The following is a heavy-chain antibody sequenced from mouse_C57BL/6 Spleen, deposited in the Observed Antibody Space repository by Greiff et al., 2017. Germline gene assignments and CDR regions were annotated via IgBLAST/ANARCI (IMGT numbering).Heavy chain of an antibody. CDR2: IDPENGDT. J-gene: IGHJ2*01. D-gene: IGHD1-1*01. CDR3: TTYYGSRTGFDY. V-gene: IGHV14-4*01. CDR1: GFNIKDDY. Sequence: VQLKESGAELVRPGASVKLSCTASGFNIKDDYMHWVKQRPEQGLEWIGWIDPENGDTEYASKFQGKATITADTSSNTAYLQLSSLTSEDTAVYYCTTYYGSRTGFDYWGQGTTLTVSS.